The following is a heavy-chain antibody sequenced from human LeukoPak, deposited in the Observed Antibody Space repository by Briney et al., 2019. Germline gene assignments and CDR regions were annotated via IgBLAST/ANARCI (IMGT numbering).Heavy chain of an antibody. Sequence: GGSLRLSCAASGFTFSSYSMNWVRQAPGKGLEWVSCISSSSSTIYYADSVKGRFTISRDNAKNSLYLQMNSLRAEDTAVYYCARVSIVLMVYASFDPWGQGTLVTVSS. CDR1: GFTFSSYS. J-gene: IGHJ5*02. CDR2: ISSSSSTI. V-gene: IGHV3-48*01. CDR3: ARVSIVLMVYASFDP. D-gene: IGHD2-8*01.